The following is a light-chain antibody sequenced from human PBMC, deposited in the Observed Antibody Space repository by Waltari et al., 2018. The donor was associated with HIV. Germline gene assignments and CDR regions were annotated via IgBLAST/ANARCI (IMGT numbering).Light chain of an antibody. Sequence: EIVMKQSPVTLSVSPGERAALSCRASQSVSTTLAWYQQKPGQAPRLLIYGASTRATGVSARFSGSGSGTDFTLTISSVQSEDFAVYYCLQSDNWPYSFGQGTKLEIK. CDR3: LQSDNWPYS. CDR1: QSVSTT. J-gene: IGKJ2*03. CDR2: GAS. V-gene: IGKV3-15*01.